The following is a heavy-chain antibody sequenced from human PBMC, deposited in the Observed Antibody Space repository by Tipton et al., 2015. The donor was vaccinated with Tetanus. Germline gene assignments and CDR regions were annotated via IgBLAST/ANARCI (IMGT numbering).Heavy chain of an antibody. D-gene: IGHD6-19*01. Sequence: SLRLSCAAFRFTFSHYSMTWVRQAPGKGLEWVSSISDSTDYIYYADSVKGRFTISRDNARNSLYLQMNSLRAEDTAMYYCARWTTYGSDWYIDYWGHGTLVTVSS. CDR3: ARWTTYGSDWYIDY. CDR2: ISDSTDYI. V-gene: IGHV3-21*01. J-gene: IGHJ4*01. CDR1: RFTFSHYS.